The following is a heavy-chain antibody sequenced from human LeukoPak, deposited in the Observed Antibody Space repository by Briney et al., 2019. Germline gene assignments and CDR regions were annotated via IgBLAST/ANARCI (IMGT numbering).Heavy chain of an antibody. V-gene: IGHV3-11*04. CDR2: ISSSGRTI. CDR3: ARRGYQLLYGDY. D-gene: IGHD2-2*02. J-gene: IGHJ4*02. CDR1: GFTFSDYC. Sequence: PGGCLRLACAAYGFTFSDYCISWIRQAPGKVLEWVSYISSSGRTIHYADSVKGRVTISRDNAKNSLFLQMNSLRAEDTAVYYCARRGYQLLYGDYWGQGTLVTVSS.